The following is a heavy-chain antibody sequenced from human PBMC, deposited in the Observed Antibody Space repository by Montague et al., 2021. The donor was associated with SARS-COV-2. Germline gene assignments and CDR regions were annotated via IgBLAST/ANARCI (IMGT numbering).Heavy chain of an antibody. Sequence: SLRLSLSASGFIVSNKYMSWVRQAPGKGLEWVSSISSSSSYIYYADSVKGRFTISRDNAKNSLYLQMNSLRAEDTAVYYCARGYDFWSGGYYYYYGMDVWGQGTTVTVSS. CDR2: ISSSSSYI. D-gene: IGHD3-3*01. J-gene: IGHJ6*02. CDR1: GFIVSNKY. V-gene: IGHV3-21*01. CDR3: ARGYDFWSGGYYYYYGMDV.